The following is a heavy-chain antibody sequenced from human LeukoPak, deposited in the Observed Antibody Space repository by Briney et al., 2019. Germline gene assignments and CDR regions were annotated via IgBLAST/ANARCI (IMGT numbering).Heavy chain of an antibody. J-gene: IGHJ4*02. V-gene: IGHV4-31*01. CDR2: IYYSGST. CDR1: GGSISSGGYY. CDR3: ARSRSGYYGDVDY. Sequence: SETLSLTCTVSGGSISSGGYYWGWIRQHPGKGLEWIGHIYYSGSTYYNPSLKSQVTISVDTSMNQFSLKLSSVTAADTAVYYCARSRSGYYGDVDYWGQGTLVAVSS. D-gene: IGHD3-3*01.